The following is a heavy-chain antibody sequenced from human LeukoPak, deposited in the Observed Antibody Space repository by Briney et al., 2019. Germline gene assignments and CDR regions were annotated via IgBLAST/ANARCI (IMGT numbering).Heavy chain of an antibody. CDR3: ARSLISGYSYGYDY. D-gene: IGHD5-18*01. CDR2: IGTAGDT. V-gene: IGHV3-13*01. J-gene: IGHJ4*02. Sequence: GGSPRLSCAASGFTFSSYDMHWVRQATGKGLEWVSAIGTAGDTYYPGSVKGRFTISRENAKNSLYLQMNSLRAGDTAVYYCARSLISGYSYGYDYWGQGTLVTVSS. CDR1: GFTFSSYD.